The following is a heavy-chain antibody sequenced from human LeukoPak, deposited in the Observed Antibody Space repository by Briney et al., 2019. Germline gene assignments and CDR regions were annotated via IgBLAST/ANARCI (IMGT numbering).Heavy chain of an antibody. CDR2: ISYDGSNK. CDR1: GFTFSSYG. V-gene: IGHV3-30*18. D-gene: IGHD1-26*01. Sequence: GGSLRLSCAASGFTFSSYGMHWVRQAPGKGLEWVAVISYDGSNKYYADSVKGRFTISRDNSKNTLYLQMNSLRAEDTAVYYCAKESRWWGIVGAFDIWGQGTMVTVSS. J-gene: IGHJ3*02. CDR3: AKESRWWGIVGAFDI.